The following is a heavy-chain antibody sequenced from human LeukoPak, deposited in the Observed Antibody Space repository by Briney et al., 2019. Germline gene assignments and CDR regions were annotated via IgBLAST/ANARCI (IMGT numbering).Heavy chain of an antibody. V-gene: IGHV1-69*15. CDR3: PKNVYTGMATYDY. Sequence: SVKVSRKASGGILSSYAISWVRQAPGQGLEWMGRIFPIFGTAKCAQKFRGRVTNTPHESTSTAYIELSRRSSGDAPVFICPKNVYTGMATYDYWGQGTLVTVSS. CDR2: IFPIFGTA. J-gene: IGHJ4*02. CDR1: GGILSSYA. D-gene: IGHD5-18*01.